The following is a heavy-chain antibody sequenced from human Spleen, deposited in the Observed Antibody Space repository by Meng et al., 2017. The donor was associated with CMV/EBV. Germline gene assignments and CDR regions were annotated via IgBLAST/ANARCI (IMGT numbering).Heavy chain of an antibody. CDR1: VFTFSSYS. V-gene: IGHV3-21*01. J-gene: IGHJ4*02. Sequence: SVFTFSSYSMNWVRQAPGKGLEWVSSISSSSSYIYYADSVKGRFTISRDNAKSSLYLQMNSLRAEDAAVYYCARSSPRRGYSYGIDYWGQGTLVTVSS. CDR3: ARSSPRRGYSYGIDY. D-gene: IGHD5-18*01. CDR2: ISSSSSYI.